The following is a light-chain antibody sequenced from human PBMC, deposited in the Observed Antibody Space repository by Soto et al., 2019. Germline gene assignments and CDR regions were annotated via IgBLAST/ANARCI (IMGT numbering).Light chain of an antibody. J-gene: IGLJ1*01. CDR1: SSDVGGYNY. V-gene: IGLV2-14*01. Sequence: LTQPGSESGSPWVSVAISSNGTSSDVGGYNYVSWYQQYPGKAPKLMIYDVTNRPSGVSNRFSGSKSGNTASLTISGLQAEDEADYYCGSYRITTAVFGTGTKVTVL. CDR3: GSYRITTAV. CDR2: DVT.